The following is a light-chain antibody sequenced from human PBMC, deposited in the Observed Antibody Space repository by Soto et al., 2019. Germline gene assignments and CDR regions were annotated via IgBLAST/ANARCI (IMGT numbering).Light chain of an antibody. V-gene: IGLV2-8*01. J-gene: IGLJ2*01. Sequence: QSALTQPPSASGSPGQSVTISCTGTRSDVGDYNYVSWYQQHPGKAPKRIIYEVNKRPSGVPDRFSGSKSGNTASLSVSGLQADDEADYYCSSYAGSNNLEVFGGGTKLTVL. CDR2: EVN. CDR1: RSDVGDYNY. CDR3: SSYAGSNNLEV.